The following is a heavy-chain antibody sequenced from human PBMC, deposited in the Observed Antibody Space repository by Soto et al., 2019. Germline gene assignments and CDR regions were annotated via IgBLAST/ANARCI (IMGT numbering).Heavy chain of an antibody. Sequence: SVKVSCKASGYTVSSYAISCVRLAPGQVLEWMGGIIPIFGTANYAQKFQGRVTITADESTSTAYMELSSLRSEDTAVYYCARSVHCSSTSCYLTLYNWFDTCGQGTLGT. CDR1: GYTVSSYA. CDR3: ARSVHCSSTSCYLTLYNWFDT. J-gene: IGHJ5*02. V-gene: IGHV1-69*13. CDR2: IIPIFGTA. D-gene: IGHD2-2*01.